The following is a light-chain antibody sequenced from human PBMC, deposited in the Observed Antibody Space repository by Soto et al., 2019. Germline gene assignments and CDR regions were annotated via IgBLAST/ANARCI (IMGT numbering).Light chain of an antibody. CDR1: QSISSTY. CDR2: ATS. CDR3: QEYGSSPLYA. Sequence: EIVLTQSPGTLSLSPGERATLSCRASQSISSTYFAWYQQKPGQAPRLLIFATSNMATGIPDRFSGSGSGTDFTLTISRPEPEDFAVYYCQEYGSSPLYAFGQGTKLEIK. V-gene: IGKV3-20*01. J-gene: IGKJ2*01.